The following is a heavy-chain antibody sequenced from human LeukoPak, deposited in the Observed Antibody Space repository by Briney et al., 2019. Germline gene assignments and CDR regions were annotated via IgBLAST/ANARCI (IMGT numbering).Heavy chain of an antibody. V-gene: IGHV4-39*07. CDR1: GDSAGRGPNY. D-gene: IGHD6-13*01. CDR3: ARSEGSSSLDY. J-gene: IGHJ4*02. Sequence: KTSETLSLTCTVSGDSAGRGPNYWSWIRQSPMKGLEWIGWVYGGGHTYHNPSLLGRATISLDTSKNQFSLKLSSVTAADTAVYYCARSEGSSSLDYWGQGTLVTVSS. CDR2: VYGGGHT.